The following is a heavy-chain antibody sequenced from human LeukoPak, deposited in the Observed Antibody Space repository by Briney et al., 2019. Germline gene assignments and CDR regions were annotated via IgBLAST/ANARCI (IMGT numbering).Heavy chain of an antibody. CDR1: AGSTRGYY. J-gene: IGHJ4*02. Sequence: SETLSLTCIVSAGSTRGYYWSWIRQPPGKGLEWIGYIYYSGSTKYNPSLKSRVTISVDTSERQFSLKLSSVTAADTAAYYCARDSNFWSGFYYFDYWGQGTLVTVSS. CDR2: IYYSGST. V-gene: IGHV4-59*12. CDR3: ARDSNFWSGFYYFDY. D-gene: IGHD3-3*01.